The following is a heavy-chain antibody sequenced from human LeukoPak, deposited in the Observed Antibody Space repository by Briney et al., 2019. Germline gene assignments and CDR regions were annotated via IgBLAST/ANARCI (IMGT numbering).Heavy chain of an antibody. CDR2: ISSSSSYI. J-gene: IGHJ6*02. D-gene: IGHD3-3*01. Sequence: GGSLRLSCAASGFTFSSYSMNWVRQAPGKGLEWVSSISSSSSYIYYADSVKGRFTISRDNAKNSLYLQMNSLRAEDTAVYYCARDAHYDFWSSYYYGMDVWGQGTMVTVSS. CDR3: ARDAHYDFWSSYYYGMDV. CDR1: GFTFSSYS. V-gene: IGHV3-21*01.